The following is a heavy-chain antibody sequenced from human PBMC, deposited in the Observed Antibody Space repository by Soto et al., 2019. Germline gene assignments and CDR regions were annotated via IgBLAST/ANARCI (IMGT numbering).Heavy chain of an antibody. V-gene: IGHV5-10-1*01. CDR1: GYSFTSYW. CDR2: IDPSDSYT. D-gene: IGHD3-10*01. CDR3: SLTRHYHGAAFDS. J-gene: IGHJ4*01. Sequence: GESLKISCKGSGYSFTSYWISWVRQMPGKGLEWMGRIDPSDSYTNYSPSLQGHVTISADKSISTAYLQWSSLKASDSAMYYCSLTRHYHGAAFDSWGHGTLVTVSS.